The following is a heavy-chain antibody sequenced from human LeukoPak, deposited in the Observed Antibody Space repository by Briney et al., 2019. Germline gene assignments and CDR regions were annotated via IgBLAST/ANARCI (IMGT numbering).Heavy chain of an antibody. V-gene: IGHV1-46*01. CDR1: GYTSTSYY. J-gene: IGHJ4*02. D-gene: IGHD1-1*01. CDR2: INPSGGST. Sequence: ASVKVSCKASGYTSTSYYMHWVRQAPGQGLEWMGIINPSGGSTSYAQKFQGRVTMTRDTSTSTVYMELSSLRSEDTAVYYCARVPPDWNDGGYWGQGTLVTVSS. CDR3: ARVPPDWNDGGY.